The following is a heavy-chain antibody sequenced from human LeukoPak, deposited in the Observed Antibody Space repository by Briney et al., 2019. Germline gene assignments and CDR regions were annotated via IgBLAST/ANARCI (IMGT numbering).Heavy chain of an antibody. D-gene: IGHD6-19*01. J-gene: IGHJ4*02. V-gene: IGHV3-33*06. CDR3: AKDRLWSSGWYLVTY. Sequence: GSLRLSCAASGFTLSSYGMHWVRQAPGKGLEWVAVIWYDGSNKYYADSVKGRYTISRDNSKNTLYLQMNSLRAEDTAVYYCAKDRLWSSGWYLVTYWGQGTLVTVSS. CDR1: GFTLSSYG. CDR2: IWYDGSNK.